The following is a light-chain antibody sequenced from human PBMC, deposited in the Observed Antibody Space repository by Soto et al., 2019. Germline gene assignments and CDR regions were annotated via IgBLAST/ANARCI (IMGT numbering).Light chain of an antibody. CDR2: WAS. J-gene: IGKJ2*01. CDR1: QSVLYSSNNKNY. V-gene: IGKV4-1*01. CDR3: QQYYSTPYT. Sequence: DIVMTQSPDSLAVSLGERATINCKSSQSVLYSSNNKNYLAWYQQTPGQPPKLLIYWASTRGSGVPDRFSGSGSGTDFTLTISSLQPGDVAVYYCQQYYSTPYTFGQGTKLEIK.